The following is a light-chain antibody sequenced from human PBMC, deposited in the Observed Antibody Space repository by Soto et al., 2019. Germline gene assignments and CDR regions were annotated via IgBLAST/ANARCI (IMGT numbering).Light chain of an antibody. V-gene: IGKV1-5*03. CDR1: QSISSW. J-gene: IGKJ1*01. CDR2: EAS. Sequence: DIQMTQSPSTLSASVGDRVTITCRASQSISSWLAWYQQKPGKAPKILLYEASSLESWVPSRFSGSRSGTEFALTISSLQADDVATYYYQQHNTSSPRTFGQGTKVEIK. CDR3: QQHNTSSPRT.